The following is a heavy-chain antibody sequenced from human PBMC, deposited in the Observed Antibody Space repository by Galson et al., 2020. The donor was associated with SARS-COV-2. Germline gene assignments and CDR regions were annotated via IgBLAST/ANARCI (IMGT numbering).Heavy chain of an antibody. V-gene: IGHV4-31*03. J-gene: IGHJ2*01. Sequence: SETLSLTCTVSGGSISSVGYYSNWIRQHPEKGLEWIGHIFYSGNTYYNPSLKSRVTMSVDTSKNQFSLNLSSVTAADTAVYYCARSGTLTMVAQGPDWYFDLWGRGSMVTVSS. CDR1: GGSISSVGYY. CDR3: ARSGTLTMVAQGPDWYFDL. D-gene: IGHD4-17*01. CDR2: IFYSGNT.